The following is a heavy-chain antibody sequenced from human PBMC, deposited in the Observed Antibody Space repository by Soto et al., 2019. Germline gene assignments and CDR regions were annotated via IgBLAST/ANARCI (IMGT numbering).Heavy chain of an antibody. D-gene: IGHD3-10*02. CDR3: ARDLMFGRPGDYYYYGMDV. Sequence: QVQLVESGGGVVQPGRSLRLSCAASGFTFSSYAMHWVHQAPGKGLEWVAVISYDGSNKYYADSVKGRFTISRDNSKNTLYLQMNSLRAEDTAVYYCARDLMFGRPGDYYYYGMDVWGQGTTVTVSS. J-gene: IGHJ6*02. CDR2: ISYDGSNK. CDR1: GFTFSSYA. V-gene: IGHV3-30-3*01.